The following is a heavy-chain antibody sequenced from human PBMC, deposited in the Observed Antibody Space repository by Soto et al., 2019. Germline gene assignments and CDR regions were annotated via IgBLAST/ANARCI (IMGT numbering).Heavy chain of an antibody. Sequence: GGSLRLSCAASGFTFSSYAMSWVRQAPGKGLEWVSAISGSGANTYYADSVKGRFTISRDNAKNTLDLQMNSLRAEDTAVYYCAKRAGLGSSLRTFDSWGQGTLDTVSS. V-gene: IGHV3-23*01. CDR3: AKRAGLGSSLRTFDS. CDR1: GFTFSSYA. D-gene: IGHD3-10*01. J-gene: IGHJ4*02. CDR2: ISGSGANT.